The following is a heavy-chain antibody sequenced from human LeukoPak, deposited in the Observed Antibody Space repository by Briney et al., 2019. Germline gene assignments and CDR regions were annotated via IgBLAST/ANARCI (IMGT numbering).Heavy chain of an antibody. V-gene: IGHV3-23*01. Sequence: PGGSLRLSCAAPGFTFSSYAMSWVRQAPGKGLEWVSAISGSGGSTYYADSVKGRFTISRDNSKNTLYLQMNSLRAEDTAVYYCAKDWPYDSSGYYLPFFDYWGQGTLVTVSS. D-gene: IGHD3-22*01. J-gene: IGHJ4*02. CDR2: ISGSGGST. CDR3: AKDWPYDSSGYYLPFFDY. CDR1: GFTFSSYA.